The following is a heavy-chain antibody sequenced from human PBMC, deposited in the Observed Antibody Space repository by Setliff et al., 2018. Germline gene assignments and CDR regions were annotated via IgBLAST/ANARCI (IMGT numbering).Heavy chain of an antibody. CDR2: IYSGGST. CDR1: GFTVSSNY. Sequence: GGSLRLSCAVSGFTVSSNYMCWVRQAPGKGLEWVSVIYSGGSTYYTDSVKGRFTISRDDSKNTLYLQMNSLTVDDTAVYYCAKDLGDDGHYYYYMDVWGKGTTVTVSS. D-gene: IGHD4-17*01. J-gene: IGHJ6*03. V-gene: IGHV3-53*01. CDR3: AKDLGDDGHYYYYMDV.